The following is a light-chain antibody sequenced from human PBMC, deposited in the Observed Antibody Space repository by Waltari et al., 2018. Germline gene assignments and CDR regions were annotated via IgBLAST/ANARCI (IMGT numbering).Light chain of an antibody. V-gene: IGKV1-5*03. J-gene: IGKJ2*01. CDR1: QSISTW. CDR3: QQSYRYSYT. Sequence: DIQMTQSPSTLSASVGDRVTITCRASQSISTWLAWYQQKPGKAPKLLIYKASSLESGVPSRFSGSGSGTEFTLTISSLQPDDFATDFCQQSYRYSYTFGQGTKLEIK. CDR2: KAS.